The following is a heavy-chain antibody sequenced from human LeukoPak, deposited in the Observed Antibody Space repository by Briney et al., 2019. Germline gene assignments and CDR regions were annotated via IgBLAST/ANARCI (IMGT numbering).Heavy chain of an antibody. CDR3: ATAGLYVDYVPTGERAFDI. Sequence: ASVKVSCKASGYTFTGYYMHRVRQAPGQGLEWMGWINPNSGGTNYAQKFQGRVTMTRDTSISTAYMELSRLRSDDTAVYYCATAGLYVDYVPTGERAFDIWGQGTMVTVSS. CDR2: INPNSGGT. CDR1: GYTFTGYY. V-gene: IGHV1-2*02. D-gene: IGHD4-17*01. J-gene: IGHJ3*02.